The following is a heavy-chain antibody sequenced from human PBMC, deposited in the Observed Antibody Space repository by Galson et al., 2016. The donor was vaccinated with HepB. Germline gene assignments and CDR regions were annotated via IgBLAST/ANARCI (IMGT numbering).Heavy chain of an antibody. CDR3: ARDSFTIFGVTPNWFDP. V-gene: IGHV3-53*01. D-gene: IGHD3-3*01. J-gene: IGHJ5*02. CDR1: GFTVSNNY. CDR2: IYSGGST. Sequence: SLRLSCAASGFTVSNNYMSWVRQAPGKGLEWVSVIYSGGSTSFADSVKGRFTISRDNSKNTLYLQMNSLRAEDTAVYYCARDSFTIFGVTPNWFDPWGQGTRVTVSS.